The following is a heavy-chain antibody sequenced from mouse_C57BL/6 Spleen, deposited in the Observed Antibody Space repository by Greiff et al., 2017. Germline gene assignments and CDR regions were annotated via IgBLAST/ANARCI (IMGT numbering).Heavy chain of an antibody. CDR2: INPSTGGT. CDR1: GYSFTGYY. V-gene: IGHV1-42*01. D-gene: IGHD1-1*01. CDR3: ARGGNYSTGYFDY. J-gene: IGHJ2*01. Sequence: EVQGVESGPELVKPGASVKISCKASGYSFTGYYMNWVKQSPEKSLEWIGEINPSTGGTTYNQKFKAKATLTVDKSSSTAYMQLKSLTSEDSAVYYCARGGNYSTGYFDYWGQGTTLTVSS.